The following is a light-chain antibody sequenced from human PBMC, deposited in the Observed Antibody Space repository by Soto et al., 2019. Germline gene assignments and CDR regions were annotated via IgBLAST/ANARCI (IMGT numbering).Light chain of an antibody. CDR1: QSLLYSPNNQNY. J-gene: IGKJ2*01. CDR2: WAS. Sequence: VMTQSPDSLAVSLGERATINCKSSQSLLYSPNNQNYLAWYQQKPGQPPKLLIYWASTRESGVPDRFSGSGSGTDFTLTINRLQAEDVAVYYCQQYFTTPMFTFGQGTKVEIK. V-gene: IGKV4-1*01. CDR3: QQYFTTPMFT.